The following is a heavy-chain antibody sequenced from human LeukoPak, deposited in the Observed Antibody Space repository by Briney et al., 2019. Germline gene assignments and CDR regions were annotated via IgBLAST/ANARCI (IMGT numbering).Heavy chain of an antibody. CDR3: ARTYSGRSYYFDC. Sequence: PSETLSLTCTVSGDSISSFHWSCIREPPGRGLEHIGNIYDSGSTYYNPSLKSRVTISVDTSKNQFSLKLSSVTAADTAVYYCARTYSGRSYYFDCWGQGTLVTVSS. D-gene: IGHD1-26*01. CDR1: GDSISSFH. J-gene: IGHJ4*02. V-gene: IGHV4-59*01. CDR2: IYDSGST.